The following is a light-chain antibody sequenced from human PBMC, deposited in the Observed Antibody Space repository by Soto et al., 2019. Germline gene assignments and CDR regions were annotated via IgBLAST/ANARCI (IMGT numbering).Light chain of an antibody. CDR3: GTWDSSLSAVV. Sequence: QSVLTQPPSVSAAPGQKVTISCSGSSSNIGNNYVSWYQQLPGTAPKLLIYDNNKRPSGIPDRFSGSKSGTSATLGITGPQTGDEADYYCGTWDSSLSAVVFGGGTKLPVL. CDR2: DNN. CDR1: SSNIGNNY. J-gene: IGLJ2*01. V-gene: IGLV1-51*01.